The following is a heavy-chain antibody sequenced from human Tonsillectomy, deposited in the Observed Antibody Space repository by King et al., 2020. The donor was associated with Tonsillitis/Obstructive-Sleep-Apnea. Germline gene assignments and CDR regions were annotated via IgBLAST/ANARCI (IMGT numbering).Heavy chain of an antibody. V-gene: IGHV3-33*01. CDR1: GFTFSSYG. Sequence: VQLVESGGGVVQPGRSLRLSCAASGFTFSSYGMQWVGQAPGKGLEWVAVSWYDGSNKYYADSVKGPFTISRDKYKKALYLQMNSLRAADTDLYYCARDTYYDFCSGYLGWFDPWGQGTLVTVSS. D-gene: IGHD3-3*01. CDR3: ARDTYYDFCSGYLGWFDP. J-gene: IGHJ5*02. CDR2: SWYDGSNK.